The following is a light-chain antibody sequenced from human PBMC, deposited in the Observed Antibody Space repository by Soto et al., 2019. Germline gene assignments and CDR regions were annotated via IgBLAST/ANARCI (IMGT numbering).Light chain of an antibody. Sequence: EIVMTQSPATLSVSPGERATLSCRASQSVSSNLAWYQQKPGQAPRLLIYGASTRATGLPARFSGSGSGTEFTLTISSLRSEDFAVYYCQQYNNWPRTFGQGTTVEIK. V-gene: IGKV3-15*01. J-gene: IGKJ1*01. CDR2: GAS. CDR1: QSVSSN. CDR3: QQYNNWPRT.